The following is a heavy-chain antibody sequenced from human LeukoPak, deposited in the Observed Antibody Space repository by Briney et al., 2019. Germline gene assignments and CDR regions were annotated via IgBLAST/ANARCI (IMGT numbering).Heavy chain of an antibody. CDR1: GYSISSAFY. Sequence: TSETLSLTCTISGYSISSAFYWGWIRQPPGKGLEWIGSIYHSGSTHYNPSLKSRVTISVDTSKNQFSLSLNSVTAADTAMYYCAGYRWPNRFDPWGQGTLVTVSS. D-gene: IGHD4-23*01. CDR2: IYHSGST. J-gene: IGHJ5*02. CDR3: AGYRWPNRFDP. V-gene: IGHV4-38-2*02.